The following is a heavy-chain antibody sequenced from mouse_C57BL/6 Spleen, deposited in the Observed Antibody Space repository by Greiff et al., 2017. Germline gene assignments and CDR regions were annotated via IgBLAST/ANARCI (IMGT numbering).Heavy chain of an antibody. J-gene: IGHJ2*01. CDR3: ARKRDLLFDY. CDR1: GYSFTGYY. D-gene: IGHD2-1*01. Sequence: VQLQQSGPELVKPGASVKISCKASGYSFTGYYMNWVKQSPEKSLEWIGEINPSTGGTTYNQKFKAKATLTVDKSSSTAYMQLKSLTSEDSAVYCCARKRDLLFDYWGQGTTLTVSS. CDR2: INPSTGGT. V-gene: IGHV1-42*01.